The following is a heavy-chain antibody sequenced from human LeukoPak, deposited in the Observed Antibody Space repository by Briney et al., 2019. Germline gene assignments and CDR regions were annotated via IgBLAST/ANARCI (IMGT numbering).Heavy chain of an antibody. CDR2: IKQDGSEK. CDR3: ARGCNRAACPYYFDC. CDR1: EFTFDTYW. V-gene: IGHV3-7*03. J-gene: IGHJ4*02. Sequence: GGSLRLSCAASEFTFDTYWMSWVRQAPGKGLEWVATIKQDGSEKHHLDSVRGRFTISRDNAKNSLYLEMNSLRAEDTAVYYCARGCNRAACPYYFDCWAREPWSPSPQ. D-gene: IGHD2-8*01.